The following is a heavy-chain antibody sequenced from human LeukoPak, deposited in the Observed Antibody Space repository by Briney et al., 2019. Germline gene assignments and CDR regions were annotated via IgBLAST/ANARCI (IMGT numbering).Heavy chain of an antibody. Sequence: ASVKVSCKASGYTFTGYYMHWVRQAPGQGLEWMGWINPNSGGTNYAQKVQGRVTMTTDTSTNTAYMELTSLRSDDTAVYYCARDHAFDVWGQGTLVIVSS. CDR1: GYTFTGYY. CDR3: ARDHAFDV. V-gene: IGHV1-2*02. J-gene: IGHJ3*01. CDR2: INPNSGGT.